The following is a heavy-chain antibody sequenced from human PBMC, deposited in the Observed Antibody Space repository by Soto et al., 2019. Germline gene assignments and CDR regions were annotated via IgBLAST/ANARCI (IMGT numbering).Heavy chain of an antibody. D-gene: IGHD2-15*01. CDR3: AKGQEVSRLPRIAYYYYYGMDV. CDR2: ISGSGGST. V-gene: IGHV3-23*01. CDR1: GFTFSSYA. Sequence: EVQLLESGGGLVQPGGSLRLSCAASGFTFSSYAMSWVRQAPGKGLEWVSAISGSGGSTYYADSVKGRFTISRDNSKNTLYLQMNSLRAEDTAVYYCAKGQEVSRLPRIAYYYYYGMDVGGQGTTVTVSS. J-gene: IGHJ6*02.